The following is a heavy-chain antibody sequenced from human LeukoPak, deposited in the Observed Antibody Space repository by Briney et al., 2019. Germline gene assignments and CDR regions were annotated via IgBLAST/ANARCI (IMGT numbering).Heavy chain of an antibody. J-gene: IGHJ5*02. Sequence: GGSLRLSCAASGFTFSSYEMNWVRQAPGKGLEWVSYISSSGSTIYYADSVKGRFTISRGNSKNTLYLQMNSLRAEDTAVYYCAKDRIRILLWFGELVPWGQGTLVTVSS. V-gene: IGHV3-48*03. CDR3: AKDRIRILLWFGELVP. D-gene: IGHD3-10*01. CDR1: GFTFSSYE. CDR2: ISSSGSTI.